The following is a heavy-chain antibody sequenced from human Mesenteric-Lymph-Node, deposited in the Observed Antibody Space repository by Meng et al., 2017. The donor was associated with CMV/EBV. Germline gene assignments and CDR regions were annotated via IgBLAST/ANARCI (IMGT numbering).Heavy chain of an antibody. J-gene: IGHJ6*02. Sequence: GGSLRLSCAASGFTFSDYQMTWIRQAPGKGLEWVSYISSSGSAIYYADSVKGRFTISRDNAKNSLYVQMNNLRAEDTAVYYCARDSGYGGSMDVWGQGTTVTVSS. V-gene: IGHV3-11*04. CDR1: GFTFSDYQ. CDR2: ISSSGSAI. D-gene: IGHD1-26*01. CDR3: ARDSGYGGSMDV.